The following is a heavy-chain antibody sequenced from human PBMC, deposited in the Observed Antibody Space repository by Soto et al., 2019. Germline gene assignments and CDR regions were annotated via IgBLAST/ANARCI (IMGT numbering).Heavy chain of an antibody. J-gene: IGHJ5*02. CDR2: INAGNGNT. Sequence: ASVKVSCKASGYTFTSYAMHWVRQAPGQRLEWMGWINAGNGNTKYSQKFQGRVTITRDTSASTAYMELSSLRSEDTAVYYCARESSIAARRKENWFDPWGQGTLVTVSS. D-gene: IGHD6-6*01. CDR3: ARESSIAARRKENWFDP. CDR1: GYTFTSYA. V-gene: IGHV1-3*01.